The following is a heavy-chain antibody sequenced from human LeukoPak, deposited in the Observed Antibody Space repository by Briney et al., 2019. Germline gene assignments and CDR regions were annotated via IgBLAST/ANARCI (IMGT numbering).Heavy chain of an antibody. V-gene: IGHV4-34*01. CDR1: GGSFSGYY. D-gene: IGHD6-13*01. CDR3: AKPHPPAAGLGGYFDY. Sequence: SETLSLTCAVYGGSFSGYYWSWIRQPPGEGLEWIGEINHSGSTNYNPSLKSRVTISVDTSKNQFSLKLSSVTAADTAVYYCAKPHPPAAGLGGYFDYWGQGTLVTVSS. CDR2: INHSGST. J-gene: IGHJ4*02.